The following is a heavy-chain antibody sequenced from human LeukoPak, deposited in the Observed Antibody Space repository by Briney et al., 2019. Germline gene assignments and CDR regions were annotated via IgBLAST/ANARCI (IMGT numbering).Heavy chain of an antibody. CDR3: ARGSLDYGDYRFDY. J-gene: IGHJ4*02. V-gene: IGHV4-31*03. CDR2: IYYSGST. CDR1: GGSISSGGYY. D-gene: IGHD4-17*01. Sequence: SETLSLTCTVSGGSISSGGYYWSWIRQHPGKGLEWIGYIYYSGSTYYNPSLKSRVTISVDTSKNQFSLKLSSVTAADTAVYYCARGSLDYGDYRFDYWGQGTLVTVSS.